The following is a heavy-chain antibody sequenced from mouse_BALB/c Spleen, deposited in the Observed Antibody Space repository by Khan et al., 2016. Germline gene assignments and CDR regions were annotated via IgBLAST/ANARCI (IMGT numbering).Heavy chain of an antibody. D-gene: IGHD1-1*01. CDR2: ILIGCNT. CDR3: GRAVGYFDV. CDR1: GFTFSYYA. Sequence: EVELVESGGGLVKPGGSLNLSCVASGFTFSYYAMSWVRQSPEKRLEWVASILIGCNTYYPDSVKGRFTISSVNVRYFLFLQMSSLGSEDTDMYFCGRAVGYFDVGGAGTTVTVSS. V-gene: IGHV5-6-5*01. J-gene: IGHJ1*01.